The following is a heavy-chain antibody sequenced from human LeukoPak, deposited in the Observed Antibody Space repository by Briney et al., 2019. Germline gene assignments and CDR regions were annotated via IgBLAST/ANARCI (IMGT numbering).Heavy chain of an antibody. D-gene: IGHD3-3*01. Sequence: PGGSLRLSCAASGFTFRSYGMHWVRQAPGKGLEWVAVIWYDGSQNYYADSVKGRFTISRDNSKNTLYLQMNSLRDEDTAVYYCARGQRYDFWGGPNWFDPWGQGTLVTVSS. CDR1: GFTFRSYG. J-gene: IGHJ5*02. V-gene: IGHV3-33*01. CDR2: IWYDGSQN. CDR3: ARGQRYDFWGGPNWFDP.